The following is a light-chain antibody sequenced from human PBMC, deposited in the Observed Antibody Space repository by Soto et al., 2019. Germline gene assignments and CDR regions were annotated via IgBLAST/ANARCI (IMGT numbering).Light chain of an antibody. CDR3: QQYGSSGT. Sequence: EIVLTQSPGTLSLSPGERATLSCRASQSVSNNYLAWYQQKPGQAPRLLIYGASNRATGIPDRFSGSGSGTDFTLTINRLEPEDFAVDYCQQYGSSGTFGQGTKGAIK. CDR1: QSVSNNY. CDR2: GAS. V-gene: IGKV3-20*01. J-gene: IGKJ1*01.